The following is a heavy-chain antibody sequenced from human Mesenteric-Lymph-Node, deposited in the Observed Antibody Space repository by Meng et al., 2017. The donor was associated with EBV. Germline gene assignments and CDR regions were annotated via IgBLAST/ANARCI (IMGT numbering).Heavy chain of an antibody. V-gene: IGHV3-74*01. CDR1: GFTFTNYW. J-gene: IGHJ4*02. CDR3: ARDLSWNQADY. Sequence: EVQLVESXXXXVXXGGSLRLSCAASGFTFTNYWMHWFRQAPGKGLVWVSRITPDGTTTNYADSVKGRFTISRDNAKNTLYLQMNSLRAEDTAVYYCARDLSWNQADYWGQGNLVTVSS. D-gene: IGHD1-14*01. CDR2: ITPDGTTT.